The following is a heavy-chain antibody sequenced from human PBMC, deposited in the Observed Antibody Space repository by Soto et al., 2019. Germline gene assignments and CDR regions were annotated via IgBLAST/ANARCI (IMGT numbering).Heavy chain of an antibody. J-gene: IGHJ5*02. CDR1: GGTFSRYA. CDR2: IIPIFGTA. Sequence: SVKVSCTASGGTFSRYAISWVRQAPGQGLEWMGGIIPIFGTANYAQKFQGRVTITADESTSTAYMELSSLRSEDTAVYYCARGYCSGGSCYWFDPWGQGTLVTAPQ. V-gene: IGHV1-69*13. CDR3: ARGYCSGGSCYWFDP. D-gene: IGHD2-15*01.